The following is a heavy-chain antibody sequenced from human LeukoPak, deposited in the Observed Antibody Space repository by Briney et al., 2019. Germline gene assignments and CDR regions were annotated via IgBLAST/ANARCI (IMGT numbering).Heavy chain of an antibody. CDR2: INPDGSTT. Sequence: GGSLRLSCAASGFTFSSYWMHWVRQAPGKGLVRVSRINPDGSTTNYADSVQGRFTISRDNAKNMLYLQMNSLRAEDTAVYYCVRDLRESDFWGQGTLVTVSS. CDR1: GFTFSSYW. V-gene: IGHV3-74*01. J-gene: IGHJ4*02. CDR3: VRDLRESDF.